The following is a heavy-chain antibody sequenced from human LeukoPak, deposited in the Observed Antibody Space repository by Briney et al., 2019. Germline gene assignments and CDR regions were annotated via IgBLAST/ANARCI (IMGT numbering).Heavy chain of an antibody. D-gene: IGHD1-26*01. CDR3: AKDLNSGSLDY. Sequence: GGSLRLSCAASGFTFSSYGMHWVRQAPGKGLEWVALISYDGSNKYYADSVKGRFTISRDNSKNTLYLQMNSLRAEDTAVYYCAKDLNSGSLDYWGQGTLVTVSS. CDR1: GFTFSSYG. CDR2: ISYDGSNK. V-gene: IGHV3-30*18. J-gene: IGHJ4*02.